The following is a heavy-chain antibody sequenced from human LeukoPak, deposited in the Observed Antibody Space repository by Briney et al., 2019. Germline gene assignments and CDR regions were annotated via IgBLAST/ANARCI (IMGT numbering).Heavy chain of an antibody. CDR2: IYYSGVT. CDR3: ARLGGGYSYGYRYSFDY. J-gene: IGHJ4*02. V-gene: IGHV4-39*01. CDR1: GGSISSSSYY. Sequence: SETLSLTCTVSGGSISSSSYYWDWIRQPPGKRLEWVGSIYYSGVTYYNPSLKSRVTISVDTSRNQFSLKLSSVTAADTAVYYCARLGGGYSYGYRYSFDYWGQGTLVTVSS. D-gene: IGHD5-18*01.